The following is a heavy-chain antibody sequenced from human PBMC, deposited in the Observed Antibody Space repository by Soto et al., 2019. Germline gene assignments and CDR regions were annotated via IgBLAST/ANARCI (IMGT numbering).Heavy chain of an antibody. CDR3: ASGALAPDAFEI. V-gene: IGHV3-21*01. J-gene: IGHJ3*02. Sequence: GGSLRLSCAASGFTFSSYSMNWVRQAPGKGLEWVSSISSSSSYIYYADSVKGRFTISRDNAKNSLYLQMNSLRAEDTAVYYCASGALAPDAFEIWGQGTMVIVSS. CDR1: GFTFSSYS. CDR2: ISSSSSYI.